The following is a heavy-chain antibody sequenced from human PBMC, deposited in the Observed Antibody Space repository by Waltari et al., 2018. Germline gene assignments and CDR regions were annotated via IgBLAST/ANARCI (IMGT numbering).Heavy chain of an antibody. V-gene: IGHV3-9*01. CDR3: AKDMGKGGDY. D-gene: IGHD7-27*01. CDR1: GFTFDDYA. Sequence: EVQLVESGGGLVQPGRSLRLSCAASGFTFDDYAMHWVRQAPGKGLEWVSGISWNGGSIGDAESVKGRFTISRDNAKNSLYLQMNSLRAEDTALYYCAKDMGKGGDYWGQGTLVTVSS. J-gene: IGHJ4*02. CDR2: ISWNGGSI.